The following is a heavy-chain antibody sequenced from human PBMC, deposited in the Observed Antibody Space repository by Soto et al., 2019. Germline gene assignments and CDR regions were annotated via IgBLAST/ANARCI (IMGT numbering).Heavy chain of an antibody. CDR2: IKLKADGGAT. CDR1: GFSFSDSW. V-gene: IGHV3-15*01. J-gene: IGHJ4*02. Sequence: EVQLVESGGGLVKPGGFLRLSCATSGFSFSDSWMNWVRQAPGKGLEWVGRIKLKADGGATDYAAPVKGRFTLSRDDSKHTLFLQMNSLKPEDTAMYYCTVGDIAGDLDYWGRGTLVTVSS. CDR3: TVGDIAGDLDY. D-gene: IGHD5-12*01.